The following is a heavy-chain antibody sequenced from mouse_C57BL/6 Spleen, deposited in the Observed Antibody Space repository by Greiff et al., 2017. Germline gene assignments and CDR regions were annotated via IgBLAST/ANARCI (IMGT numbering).Heavy chain of an antibody. CDR1: GFSFNTYA. CDR3: VRGDYDLAY. D-gene: IGHD2-4*01. J-gene: IGHJ3*01. Sequence: EVKLQESGGGLVQPKGSLKLSCAASGFSFNTYAMNWVRQAPGKGLEWVARIRSKSNNYATYYADSVKDRFTISRDDSESMLYLQMNNLKTEDTAMYYCVRGDYDLAYWGQGTLVTVSA. CDR2: IRSKSNNYAT. V-gene: IGHV10-1*01.